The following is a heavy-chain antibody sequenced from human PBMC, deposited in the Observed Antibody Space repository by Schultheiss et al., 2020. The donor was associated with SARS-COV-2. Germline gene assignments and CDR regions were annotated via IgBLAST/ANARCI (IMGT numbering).Heavy chain of an antibody. D-gene: IGHD3-16*01. Sequence: GESLKISCKASGYTFTGYYMHWVRQAPGQGLEWMGRINPNSGGTNYAQKFQGRVTMTRDTSISTAYMELSRLRSDDTAVYYCARDPFERRPSLDDWGQGTLVTVSS. J-gene: IGHJ4*02. CDR2: INPNSGGT. CDR3: ARDPFERRPSLDD. CDR1: GYTFTGYY. V-gene: IGHV1-2*06.